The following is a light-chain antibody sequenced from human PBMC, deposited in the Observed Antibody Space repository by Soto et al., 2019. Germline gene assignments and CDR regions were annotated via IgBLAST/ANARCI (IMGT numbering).Light chain of an antibody. Sequence: EIVMTQSPATLSVSPGERATLSCRASQIVGNNLAWFQQKPGQAPRLLIYGSSSRTTGLPARFSGSGSGTDFTLTISSLEPEDFAVYYCQQYGSSGTFGQGTKVDIK. CDR2: GSS. CDR1: QIVGNN. J-gene: IGKJ1*01. CDR3: QQYGSSGT. V-gene: IGKV3-15*01.